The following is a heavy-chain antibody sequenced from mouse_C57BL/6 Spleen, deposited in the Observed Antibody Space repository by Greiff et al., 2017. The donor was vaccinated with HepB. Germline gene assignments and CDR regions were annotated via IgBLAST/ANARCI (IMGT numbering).Heavy chain of an antibody. CDR1: GYTFTDYE. D-gene: IGHD1-1*01. J-gene: IGHJ1*03. Sequence: QVQLQQSGAELVRPGASVTLSCKASGYTFTDYEMPWVKQTPVHGLEWIGAIDPETGGTAYNQKFKGKAILTADTSSSTASMELRSLTSEDSAVYYCTRWAKLRGVWGTGTTVTVSS. V-gene: IGHV1-15*01. CDR3: TRWAKLRGV. CDR2: IDPETGGT.